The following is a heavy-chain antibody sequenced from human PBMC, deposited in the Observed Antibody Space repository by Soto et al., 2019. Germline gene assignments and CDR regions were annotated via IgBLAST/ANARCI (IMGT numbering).Heavy chain of an antibody. CDR2: INSDGSST. CDR3: ARGNYGDYEAPCDY. D-gene: IGHD4-17*01. CDR1: GFTFSSYW. J-gene: IGHJ4*02. V-gene: IGHV3-74*01. Sequence: EVQLVESGRGLVQPGGSLRLSCAASGFTFSSYWMHWVRQAPGKGLVWVSRINSDGSSTSYADSVKGRFTISRDNAKNTLYLQMNSLRAEDTAVYYCARGNYGDYEAPCDYWGQGTLVTVSS.